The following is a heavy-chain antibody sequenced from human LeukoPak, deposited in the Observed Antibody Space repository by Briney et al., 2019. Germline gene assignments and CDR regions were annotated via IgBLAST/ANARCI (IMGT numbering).Heavy chain of an antibody. J-gene: IGHJ6*02. Sequence: GGSLRLSCVASGFSFSTYDMYWVRQAAGRGLEWVSALGTNGDSYYLGSVKGRFTISRDDGKNSLYLQMNSLGVEDTAVYYCTRELRGIASHYHGMDVWGQGSTVTVSS. CDR2: LGTNGDS. CDR1: GFSFSTYD. V-gene: IGHV3-13*01. CDR3: TRELRGIASHYHGMDV. D-gene: IGHD6-6*01.